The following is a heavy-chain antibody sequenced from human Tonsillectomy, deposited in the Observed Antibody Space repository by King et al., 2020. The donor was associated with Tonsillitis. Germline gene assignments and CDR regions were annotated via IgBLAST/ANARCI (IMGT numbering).Heavy chain of an antibody. J-gene: IGHJ1*01. D-gene: IGHD3-22*01. CDR3: ARHFYERSGYYYHFFQH. CDR2: IDPNSGAT. CDR1: GYTFTDYY. V-gene: IGHV1-2*02. Sequence: VQLVESGTEVKKPGASVKVSCTASGYTFTDYYIQWVRQAPGQGPEWMGWIDPNSGATNYAQKFQGRVTMTGDTSITTAYMELSSLRSDDTAVYYCARHFYERSGYYYHFFQHWGQGTLVTVSS.